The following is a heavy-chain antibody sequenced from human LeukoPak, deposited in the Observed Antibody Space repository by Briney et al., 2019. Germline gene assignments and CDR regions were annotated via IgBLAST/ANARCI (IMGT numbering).Heavy chain of an antibody. D-gene: IGHD3-10*01. CDR2: ISSSSSYI. CDR1: GFTFSSYS. V-gene: IGHV3-21*01. J-gene: IGHJ6*04. CDR3: ASLLDYYGSGSYYPTSGMDV. Sequence: PGGSLRLSCAASGFTFSSYSMNWVRQAPGKGLEWVSSISSSSSYIYYADSVKGRFTISRDNAKNSLYLQMNSLRAEDTAVYYCASLLDYYGSGSYYPTSGMDVWGKGTTVTVSS.